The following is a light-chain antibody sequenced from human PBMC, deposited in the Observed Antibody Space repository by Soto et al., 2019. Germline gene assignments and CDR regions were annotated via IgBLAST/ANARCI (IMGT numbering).Light chain of an antibody. J-gene: IGKJ2*01. Sequence: EIVLTQSPATVSLSPGERATLSCRASQIVSRHLAWYQQKPGQAPSLLIYDISNRDTGVPARFSGSGSGTDFTVTISSLEPEDSAVYYCQQRNNWPRNTFGQGTKQEIK. CDR1: QIVSRH. V-gene: IGKV3-11*01. CDR2: DIS. CDR3: QQRNNWPRNT.